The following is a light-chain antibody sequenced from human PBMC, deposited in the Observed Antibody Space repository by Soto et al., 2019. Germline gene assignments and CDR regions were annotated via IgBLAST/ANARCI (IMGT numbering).Light chain of an antibody. CDR1: QSVSRN. Sequence: TQSPATRSLCPWESATLSCRGSQSVSRNLAWYQQKPGQAPRLIIYDTSTRATGIPARFSGSGSGTESTLTIISLQSEDFAVYYCQQXNKWPPITCGQGTRLEIK. V-gene: IGKV3-15*01. CDR3: QQXNKWPPIT. CDR2: DTS. J-gene: IGKJ5*01.